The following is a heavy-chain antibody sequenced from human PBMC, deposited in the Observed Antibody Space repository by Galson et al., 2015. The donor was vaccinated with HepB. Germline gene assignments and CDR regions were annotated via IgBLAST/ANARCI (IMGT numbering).Heavy chain of an antibody. V-gene: IGHV3-23*01. J-gene: IGHJ3*02. CDR3: AKDRVGPTVDAFDI. CDR1: GSTFSSYS. CDR2: VSGTGGST. Sequence: SLRLSCAASGSTFSSYSMTWVRQAPGKGLEWVSGVSGTGGSTYYADSVKGRFTISRDNSKNTLYLQMSSLRAEDTAVYYCAKDRVGPTVDAFDIWGQGTMVTVSS. D-gene: IGHD1-26*01.